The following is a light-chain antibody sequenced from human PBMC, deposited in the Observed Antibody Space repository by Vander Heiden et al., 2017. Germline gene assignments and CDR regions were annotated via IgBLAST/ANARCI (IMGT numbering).Light chain of an antibody. V-gene: IGLV2-14*01. J-gene: IGLJ2*01. CDR3: SSYTSSKDVV. CDR1: SSDVGGYNY. Sequence: QSALTQPASMSGSPGQSITISCTGTSSDVGGYNYVSWYQQHPGKAPKLMIYDVSNRPSWISYRFSGSKSGNTASLTISGLQAEDEADYYCSSYTSSKDVVFGGGTKLTGL. CDR2: DVS.